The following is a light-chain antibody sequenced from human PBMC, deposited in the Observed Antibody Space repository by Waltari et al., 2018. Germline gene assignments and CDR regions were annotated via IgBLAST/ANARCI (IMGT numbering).Light chain of an antibody. CDR2: AAS. V-gene: IGKV1-39*01. J-gene: IGKJ1*01. CDR1: QTINKY. Sequence: DIQMTQSPSPLSASVGDTVTITCRAGQTINKYLNWYQQKPGKAPRVLIYAASTLQSGVPSRFSGGGSGTDFTLTISSLQPEDFGTYFCQQSYSLPWTFGQGTKVEIE. CDR3: QQSYSLPWT.